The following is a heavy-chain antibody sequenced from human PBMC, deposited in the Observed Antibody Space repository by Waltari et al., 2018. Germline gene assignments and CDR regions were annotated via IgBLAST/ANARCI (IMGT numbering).Heavy chain of an antibody. D-gene: IGHD3-16*01. CDR3: ATHPPSQLGVVLNWFDP. CDR1: GGSISSSTLF. V-gene: IGHV4-39*01. CDR2: IYDSGTT. J-gene: IGHJ5*02. Sequence: QLQLQESGPGLVKPSETLSLTCTVSGGSISSSTLFWGWIRQPLGKGLEWIGSIYDSGTTYSNPPLKSRVTISVDTSKNQFSLKVNSVTAADTAVYYCATHPPSQLGVVLNWFDPWGQGILVTVSS.